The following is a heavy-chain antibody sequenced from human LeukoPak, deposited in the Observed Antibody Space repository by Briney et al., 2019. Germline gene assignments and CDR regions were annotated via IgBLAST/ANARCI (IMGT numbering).Heavy chain of an antibody. CDR2: ISSSSSTI. CDR3: ARVMSYYYGSGYNDY. Sequence: GGSLRLSCAASGFTFSSYSMNWVRQAPGKGLEWVSYISSSSSTIYYADSVKGRFTISRDNAKNSLYLQMNSLRAEDTAVYYCARVMSYYYGSGYNDYWGQGTLVTVSS. D-gene: IGHD3-10*01. J-gene: IGHJ4*02. CDR1: GFTFSSYS. V-gene: IGHV3-48*04.